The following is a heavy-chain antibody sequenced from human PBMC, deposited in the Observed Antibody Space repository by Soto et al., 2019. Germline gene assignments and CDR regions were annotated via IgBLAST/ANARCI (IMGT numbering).Heavy chain of an antibody. D-gene: IGHD1-26*01. V-gene: IGHV3-23*01. CDR1: GFTFSSYG. J-gene: IGHJ1*01. Sequence: QPGGSLRLSCAASGFTFSSYGMSWVRQAPGKGLEWVSVISGSGGSTYYADSVKGPFTLSRDNSKNTVYLQMNSLRAEDTAVYYCAKDSPVGVPLMTELHEWGQGSLVTVSS. CDR2: ISGSGGST. CDR3: AKDSPVGVPLMTELHE.